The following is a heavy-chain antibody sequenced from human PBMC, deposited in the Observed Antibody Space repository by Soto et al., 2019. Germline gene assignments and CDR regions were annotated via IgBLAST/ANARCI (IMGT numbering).Heavy chain of an antibody. CDR2: VHHSWGS. D-gene: IGHD1-26*01. CDR1: GGSISSYY. CDR3: ARQGVGALHGLVDV. J-gene: IGHJ6*02. V-gene: IGHV4-59*08. Sequence: QVQLQESGPGLVKTSETLSLSCTVSGGSISSYYWSWIRQPPGKGMEWIGYVHHSWGSTYNPSLPSRVAIALDTAKSQFSLKLTSVPATDTAVYYCARQGVGALHGLVDVWGQGTTVTVPS.